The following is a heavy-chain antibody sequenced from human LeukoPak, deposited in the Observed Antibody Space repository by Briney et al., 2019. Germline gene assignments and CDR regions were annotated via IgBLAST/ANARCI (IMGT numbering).Heavy chain of an antibody. CDR3: ARDLGTNYFDY. Sequence: GRSLRLSCAACGFTFSIYAMHWVRQAQGKGLEWVAVISYDGSNKYYADSVKGRFTISRDNSKNTLYLQMNSLRAEDTAVYYCARDLGTNYFDYWGQGTLVTVSS. J-gene: IGHJ4*02. CDR2: ISYDGSNK. CDR1: GFTFSIYA. D-gene: IGHD5-12*01. V-gene: IGHV3-30-3*01.